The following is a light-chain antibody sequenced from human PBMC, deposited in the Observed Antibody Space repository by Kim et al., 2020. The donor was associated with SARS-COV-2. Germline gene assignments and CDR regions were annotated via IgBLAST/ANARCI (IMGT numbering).Light chain of an antibody. CDR1: QSISSY. J-gene: IGKJ1*01. CDR2: AAS. V-gene: IGKV1-8*01. CDR3: QQYYSYPRT. Sequence: STGKRVPIPCRESQSISSYLAWYQQNPGKAPRVLISAASTLQSGVPSGFGGGGSGNSFPLTISCLQSEDFATYFFQQYYSYPRTFGQGTKV.